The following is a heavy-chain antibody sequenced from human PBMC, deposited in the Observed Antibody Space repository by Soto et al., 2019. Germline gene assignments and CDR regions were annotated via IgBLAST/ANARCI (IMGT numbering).Heavy chain of an antibody. J-gene: IGHJ2*01. CDR3: ASSLTSTGWHDWYFDL. V-gene: IGHV3-11*01. CDR1: GFTFSDFY. D-gene: IGHD1-1*01. CDR2: ITSSGSTI. Sequence: QVQLVESGGGLVKPGGSLRLSCAASGFTFSDFYMSWIRQAPGKGLEWVSYITSSGSTISYADSVKGRFTISRDNAKNSLYLQMNSLRADDTAVYYCASSLTSTGWHDWYFDLWGRGTLVTVSS.